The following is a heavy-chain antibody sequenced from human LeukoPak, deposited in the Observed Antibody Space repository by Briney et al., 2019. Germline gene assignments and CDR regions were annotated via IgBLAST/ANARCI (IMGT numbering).Heavy chain of an antibody. Sequence: PSETLSLTCTVSGGSISSSSYYWGWIRQPPGKGPEWIGSIYYSGSTYYNSSLKSRVTISVDTSKNQLSLKLSSVTAADMAVYYCAGEYNYYDNSGYYPDYFDYWGQGTLVTVSS. D-gene: IGHD3-22*01. CDR3: AGEYNYYDNSGYYPDYFDY. CDR2: IYYSGST. CDR1: GGSISSSSYY. J-gene: IGHJ4*02. V-gene: IGHV4-39*07.